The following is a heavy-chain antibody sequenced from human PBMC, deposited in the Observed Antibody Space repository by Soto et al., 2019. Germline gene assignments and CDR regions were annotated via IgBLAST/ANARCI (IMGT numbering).Heavy chain of an antibody. Sequence: GESLKISCKGFGYSFSSYWISWVRQMPGKGLEWMGRIDPSDAYTNYSPSFQGHVTISTDKSISTAYLQWSSLKASDTAMYYCARQGGAAHNYYYYGMDVWGQGTTVTV. V-gene: IGHV5-10-1*01. CDR3: ARQGGAAHNYYYYGMDV. D-gene: IGHD6-13*01. J-gene: IGHJ6*02. CDR1: GYSFSSYW. CDR2: IDPSDAYT.